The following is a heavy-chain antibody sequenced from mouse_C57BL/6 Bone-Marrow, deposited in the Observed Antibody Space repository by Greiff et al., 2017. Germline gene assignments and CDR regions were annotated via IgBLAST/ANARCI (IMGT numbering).Heavy chain of an antibody. Sequence: QVQLQQPGAELVKPGASVKLSCKASGYTFTSYWMQWVKQRPGQGLEWIGEIDPSDSYTNYNQKFKGKATLTVDTSSSTAYMQRSSLTSEDSAVYYCARLGDYDDFDDWGQGTTLTVSS. J-gene: IGHJ2*01. V-gene: IGHV1-50*01. CDR3: ARLGDYDDFDD. CDR2: IDPSDSYT. CDR1: GYTFTSYW. D-gene: IGHD2-4*01.